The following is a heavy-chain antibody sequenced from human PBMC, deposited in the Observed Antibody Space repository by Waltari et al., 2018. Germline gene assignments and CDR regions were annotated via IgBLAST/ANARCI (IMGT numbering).Heavy chain of an antibody. CDR2: INTNTGNP. Sequence: QVQLVQSGAEVKKPGSSVQVSCKASGGTFSSYAISWVRQAPGQGLEWMGRINTNTGNPTYAQGFTGRFVFSLDTSVSTAYLQISSLKAEDTAVYYCARDPLSFYYYGMDVWGQGTTVTVSS. J-gene: IGHJ6*02. CDR1: GGTFSSYA. CDR3: ARDPLSFYYYGMDV. V-gene: IGHV7-4-1*02.